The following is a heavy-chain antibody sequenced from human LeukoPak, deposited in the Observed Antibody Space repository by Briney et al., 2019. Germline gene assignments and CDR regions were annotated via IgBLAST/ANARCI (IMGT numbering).Heavy chain of an antibody. V-gene: IGHV1-18*01. CDR3: ARDLPTATAKGTAFDY. D-gene: IGHD5-18*01. CDR2: ISGYNGDT. CDR1: GYSFTSYG. Sequence: ASVKVSCKASGYSFTSYGISWVRQAPGQGLEWMGWISGYNGDTKYGQMLRGRVTMTTDTSTNTAYMELRSLRSDDTAVYYCARDLPTATAKGTAFDYWGQGTLVTVSS. J-gene: IGHJ4*02.